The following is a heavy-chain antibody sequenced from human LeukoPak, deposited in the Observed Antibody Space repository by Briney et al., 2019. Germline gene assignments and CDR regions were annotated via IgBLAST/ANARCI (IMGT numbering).Heavy chain of an antibody. CDR1: GGTFSRSA. V-gene: IGHV1-69*04. Sequence: ASVKVSCKASGGTFSRSAISWGRQAPGQGLEWMGRIIPILGIANYAQKFQGRVTITADKSTSTAYMELSSLRSEDTAVYYCARYCSGGSCLYYYGMDVWGQGTTVTVSS. J-gene: IGHJ6*02. D-gene: IGHD2-15*01. CDR3: ARYCSGGSCLYYYGMDV. CDR2: IIPILGIA.